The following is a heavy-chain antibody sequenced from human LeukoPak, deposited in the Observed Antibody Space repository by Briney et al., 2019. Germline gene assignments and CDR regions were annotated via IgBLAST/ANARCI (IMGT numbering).Heavy chain of an antibody. CDR1: GGSISSYY. D-gene: IGHD1-26*01. Sequence: SETLSLTCTVSGGSISSYYWSWIRQPPGKGLEWIGYIYYSGSTNYNPSLKSRVTISIDTSKNQFSLKLSSVTAADTAVYYCARVGATGYWGQGTLVTVSS. CDR2: IYYSGST. CDR3: ARVGATGY. J-gene: IGHJ4*02. V-gene: IGHV4-59*01.